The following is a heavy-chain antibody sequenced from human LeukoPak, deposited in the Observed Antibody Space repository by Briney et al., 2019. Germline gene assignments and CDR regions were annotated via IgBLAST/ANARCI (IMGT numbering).Heavy chain of an antibody. CDR1: GYSISSGYY. J-gene: IGHJ4*02. Sequence: SETLSLTCTVSGYSISSGYYWGWIRQPPGKGLEWIGSIYYSGSTYYNPSLKSRVTISVDTSKNQFSLKLSSVTAADTAVYYCARGEMYYYDSSGSPLDYWGQGTLVTVSS. CDR2: IYYSGST. D-gene: IGHD3-22*01. CDR3: ARGEMYYYDSSGSPLDY. V-gene: IGHV4-38-2*02.